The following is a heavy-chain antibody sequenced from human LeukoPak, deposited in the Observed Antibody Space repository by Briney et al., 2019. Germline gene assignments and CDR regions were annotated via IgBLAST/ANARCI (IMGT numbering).Heavy chain of an antibody. J-gene: IGHJ4*02. Sequence: GGSLRLSCAASGFTFSSYAMHWVRQAPGKGLEYVSAISSNGGSTYYANSVKGRFTISRDNSKNTLYLQMGSLRVEDTAVYYCARDHGIPGSGSYKFDYWGQGTLVTVSS. V-gene: IGHV3-64*01. D-gene: IGHD3-10*01. CDR2: ISSNGGST. CDR1: GFTFSSYA. CDR3: ARDHGIPGSGSYKFDY.